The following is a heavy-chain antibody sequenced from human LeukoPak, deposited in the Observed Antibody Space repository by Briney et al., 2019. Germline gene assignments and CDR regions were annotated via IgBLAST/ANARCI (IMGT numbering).Heavy chain of an antibody. D-gene: IGHD6-19*01. V-gene: IGHV3-48*01. J-gene: IGHJ4*02. Sequence: PVGSLRLSCAASGFTFSSYGMNWVRQAPGKGLEWVSYISPSSSTMYYADSGKGRFTISRDNAKNSLYLQMNSLRAEDTAVYYCAREHTPYGSGCTAAYWGQGTLVTVSS. CDR1: GFTFSSYG. CDR3: AREHTPYGSGCTAAY. CDR2: ISPSSSTM.